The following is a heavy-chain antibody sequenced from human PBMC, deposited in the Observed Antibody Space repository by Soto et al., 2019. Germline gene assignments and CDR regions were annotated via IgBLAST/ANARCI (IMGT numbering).Heavy chain of an antibody. CDR1: GGSISSGGYY. CDR3: ARENRDYILTGYYNYYYYYMDG. Sequence: QVQLQESGPGLVKPSQTLSLTCTVSGGSISSGGYYWSWIRQHPGKGLEWIGYIYYSGSTYYNPSLKRRVTISVDTSKNQFSLKLSSVTAADTAVYYCARENRDYILTGYYNYYYYYMDGWGIGITVTDSS. J-gene: IGHJ6*03. V-gene: IGHV4-31*03. D-gene: IGHD3-9*01. CDR2: IYYSGST.